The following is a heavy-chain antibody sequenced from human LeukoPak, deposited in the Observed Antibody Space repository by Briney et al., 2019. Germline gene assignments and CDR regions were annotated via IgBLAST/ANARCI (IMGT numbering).Heavy chain of an antibody. CDR3: ARGIAAAGYAPIDY. Sequence: GASVKVSCKASGYTFTSYGISWVRQAPGQGLEWMGWISAYNGNTNCAQKLQGRVTMTTDTSTSTAYMELRSLRSEDTAVYYCARGIAAAGYAPIDYWGQGTLVTVSS. D-gene: IGHD6-13*01. J-gene: IGHJ4*02. V-gene: IGHV1-18*01. CDR1: GYTFTSYG. CDR2: ISAYNGNT.